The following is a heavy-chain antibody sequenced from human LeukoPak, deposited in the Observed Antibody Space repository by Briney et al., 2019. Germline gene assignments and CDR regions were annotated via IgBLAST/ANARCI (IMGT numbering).Heavy chain of an antibody. Sequence: SQTLSLTCAISGDSVSSNSVTWNWIMQSPSRGLEWLGRTYYRSTWYNDYAVSVRGRIPVNPDTSKNQLSLHLNSVTPEDTAVYYCARRLTQYDCFDPWGQGILVTVSS. CDR1: GDSVSSNSVT. V-gene: IGHV6-1*01. J-gene: IGHJ5*02. CDR2: TYYRSTWYN. CDR3: ARRLTQYDCFDP. D-gene: IGHD2-2*01.